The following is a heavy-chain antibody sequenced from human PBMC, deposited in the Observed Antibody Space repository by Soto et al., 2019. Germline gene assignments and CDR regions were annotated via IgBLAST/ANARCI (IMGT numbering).Heavy chain of an antibody. J-gene: IGHJ4*02. CDR3: VRVTGAERH. V-gene: IGHV3-53*01. CDR2: IYNHGQI. CDR1: GFIVSRSH. Sequence: EVQLVESGGGLTQPGGSLRLSCVVSGFIVSRSHMMCVRQAPGKGLEGVSVIYNHGQINYVDPVKGRFTIARNNSKNTVYLQMNSLKVEDTAVYYCVRVTGAERHWGQGALVTVSS. D-gene: IGHD7-27*01.